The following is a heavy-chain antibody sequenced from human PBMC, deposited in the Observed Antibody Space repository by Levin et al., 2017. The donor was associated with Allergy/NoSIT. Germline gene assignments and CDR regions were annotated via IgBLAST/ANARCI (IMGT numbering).Heavy chain of an antibody. Sequence: PGGSLRLSCAASGFTFSSYWMHWVRQAPGKGLVWVSRINSEGSSTSYADSVKGRFTISRDNAKNTLSLQMNSLRAEDTAVYYCARDPVLLEWPPFDCWGQGTLVTVSS. V-gene: IGHV3-74*01. J-gene: IGHJ4*02. CDR3: ARDPVLLEWPPFDC. CDR1: GFTFSSYW. D-gene: IGHD3-3*01. CDR2: INSEGSST.